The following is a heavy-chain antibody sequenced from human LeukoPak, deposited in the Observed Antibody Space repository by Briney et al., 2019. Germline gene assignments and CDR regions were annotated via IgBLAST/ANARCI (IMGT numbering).Heavy chain of an antibody. J-gene: IGHJ4*02. CDR3: ARDRYGDYIFDY. D-gene: IGHD4-17*01. V-gene: IGHV3-21*01. CDR2: ISNSSSYI. Sequence: GGSLRLSCAASGFTFSSYSMNWVRQAPGKGLEWVSSISNSSSYIYYADSVKGRFTISRDNAKNSLYLQMNSLRAEDTAVYYCARDRYGDYIFDYWGQGTLVTVSS. CDR1: GFTFSSYS.